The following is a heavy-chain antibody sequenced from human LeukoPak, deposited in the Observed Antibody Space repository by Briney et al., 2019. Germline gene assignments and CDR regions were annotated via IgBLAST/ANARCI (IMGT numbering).Heavy chain of an antibody. J-gene: IGHJ3*01. V-gene: IGHV1-18*01. CDR1: GYTFTSYG. CDR2: ISAYNGNT. CDR3: ARPSVTQRADAFDV. D-gene: IGHD4-17*01. Sequence: SVKLSCNASGYTFTSYGISWERQAPGQRLEWLGWISAYNGNTNYVQKLPRRVTLTTDKSTSTAYMALRSLRSDDTAVYYCARPSVTQRADAFDVWSQGTMVTVSS.